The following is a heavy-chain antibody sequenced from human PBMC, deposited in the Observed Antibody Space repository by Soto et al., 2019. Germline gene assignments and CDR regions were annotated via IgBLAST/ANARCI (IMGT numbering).Heavy chain of an antibody. CDR3: ARERPKWGMPGMDV. V-gene: IGHV4-31*03. CDR2: IYYSGST. D-gene: IGHD2-8*01. Sequence: PSETLDLTCTVSGGSISSGVYYWSWIRQHPGKGLEWIGYIYYSGSTYYNPSLKSRVTISVDTSKNQFSLKLSSVTAADTAVYYCARERPKWGMPGMDVWGQGTTVTVSS. CDR1: GGSISSGVYY. J-gene: IGHJ6*02.